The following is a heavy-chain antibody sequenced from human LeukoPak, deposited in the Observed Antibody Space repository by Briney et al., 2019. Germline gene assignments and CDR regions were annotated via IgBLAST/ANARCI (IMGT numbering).Heavy chain of an antibody. CDR2: ISYDGSNK. J-gene: IGHJ4*02. CDR3: ARVLVEMATIGGVDY. V-gene: IGHV3-30-3*01. CDR1: GFTFSSYA. Sequence: PGRSLRLSCAASGFTFSSYAMHWVRQAPGKGLEWVAVISYDGSNKYYADSVKGRFTISRDNSKNTLYLQMNSLRAEDTAVYYCARVLVEMATIGGVDYWGQGTLVTVSS. D-gene: IGHD3-16*01.